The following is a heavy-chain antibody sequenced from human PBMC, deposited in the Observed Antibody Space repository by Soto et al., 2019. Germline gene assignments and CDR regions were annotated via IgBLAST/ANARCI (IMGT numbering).Heavy chain of an antibody. Sequence: QVQLVESGGGVVQPGRSLRLSCTASGFTFSDYGMHWVRQAPGKGLEWVAVIPYDGTKKYYADSVKGRFTISRDNSKNTLYLQMNSLRAEDTAVYYCAKDLSVIATVNYFDSWGQGTLVTVS. V-gene: IGHV3-30*18. CDR3: AKDLSVIATVNYFDS. J-gene: IGHJ4*02. CDR2: IPYDGTKK. CDR1: GFTFSDYG. D-gene: IGHD4-17*01.